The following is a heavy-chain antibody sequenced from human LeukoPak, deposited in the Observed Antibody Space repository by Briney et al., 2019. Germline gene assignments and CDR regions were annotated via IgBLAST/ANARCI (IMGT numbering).Heavy chain of an antibody. CDR2: ISYDGSNK. CDR3: ARDEEYSSGWYNY. J-gene: IGHJ4*02. V-gene: IGHV3-30*04. CDR1: GFTFSSYA. Sequence: GGSLRLSCAASGFTFSSYAMHGVRQAPGKGLEWVAVISYDGSNKYYADSVKGRFTISRDNSKNTLYLQMNSLRAEDTAVYYCARDEEYSSGWYNYWGQGTLATVSS. D-gene: IGHD6-19*01.